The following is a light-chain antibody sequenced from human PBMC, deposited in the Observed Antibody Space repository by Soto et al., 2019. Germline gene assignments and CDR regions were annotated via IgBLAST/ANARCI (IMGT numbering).Light chain of an antibody. Sequence: EIVMTQSPATLSVSPGARATLSCRASQSVGSNLAWYQQKPGQAPWLLIYAASTRATGIPARFSGSGSGTEFTLTISSLQSEDFAVYYCQQYNNWPPWTFGQGTKVEIK. J-gene: IGKJ1*01. CDR2: AAS. CDR3: QQYNNWPPWT. CDR1: QSVGSN. V-gene: IGKV3-15*01.